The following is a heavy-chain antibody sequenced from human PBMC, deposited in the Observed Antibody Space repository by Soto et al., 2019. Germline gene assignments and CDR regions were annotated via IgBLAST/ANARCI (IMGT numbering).Heavy chain of an antibody. D-gene: IGHD3-10*01. CDR1: GGTFSSYA. CDR3: ARSGAEYYYVSGSFYYGMDV. CDR2: IIPIFGTA. Sequence: QVQLVQSGAEVKKPGSSVKVSCKASGGTFSSYAISWVRHAPGQGLEWMGGIIPIFGTANYAQKFQGRVTITADESTSTAYMERSSLRSEDTAVYYCARSGAEYYYVSGSFYYGMDVLGQGTTVTVSS. V-gene: IGHV1-69*01. J-gene: IGHJ6*02.